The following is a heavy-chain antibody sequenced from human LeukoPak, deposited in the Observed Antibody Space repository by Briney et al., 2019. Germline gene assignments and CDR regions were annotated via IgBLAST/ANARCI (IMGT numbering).Heavy chain of an antibody. CDR2: ISGSGGST. CDR3: AKDYSRGWKSDVFDI. J-gene: IGHJ3*02. CDR1: GSTFSSYA. V-gene: IGHV3-23*01. D-gene: IGHD6-19*01. Sequence: GGSLRLSCAASGSTFSSYAMSWVRQAPGKGLEWVSAISGSGGSTYYADSVKGRFTISRDNSKNTLYLQMNSLRAEDTAVYYCAKDYSRGWKSDVFDIWAKGTMATVSS.